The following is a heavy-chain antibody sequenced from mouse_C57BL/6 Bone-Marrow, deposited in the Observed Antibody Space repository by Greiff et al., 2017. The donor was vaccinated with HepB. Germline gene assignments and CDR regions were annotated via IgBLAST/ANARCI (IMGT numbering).Heavy chain of an antibody. CDR2: IYPRSGNT. CDR3: AREGFNTTVVEYYYAMDY. CDR1: GYTFTSYG. J-gene: IGHJ4*01. Sequence: QVQLQQSGAELARPGASVKLSCKASGYTFTSYGISWVKQRTGQGLEWIGEIYPRSGNTYYNEKFKGKATLTADKSSSTAYMELRSLTSEDSAVYFCAREGFNTTVVEYYYAMDYWGQGTSVTVSS. D-gene: IGHD1-1*01. V-gene: IGHV1-81*01.